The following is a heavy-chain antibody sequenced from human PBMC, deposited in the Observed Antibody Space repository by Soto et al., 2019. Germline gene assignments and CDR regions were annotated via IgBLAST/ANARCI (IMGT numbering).Heavy chain of an antibody. CDR2: LYHSGTI. CDR1: GDSINSSNW. Sequence: QVQLQESGPGLVKPSGPLSLTCAVSGDSINSSNWWSWVRQPPGKGLEWIGELYHSGTINYNPSLKSRISISLDKSTNQFSLKLNSVTAADTAVYFCASSKRPPVVVDYWGQGALVTVSS. J-gene: IGHJ4*02. V-gene: IGHV4-4*02. D-gene: IGHD2-21*01. CDR3: ASSKRPPVVVDY.